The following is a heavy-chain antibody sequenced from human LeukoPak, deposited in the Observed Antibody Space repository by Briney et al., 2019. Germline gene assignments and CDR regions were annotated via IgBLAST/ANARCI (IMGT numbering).Heavy chain of an antibody. D-gene: IGHD3-10*01. V-gene: IGHV4-59*01. J-gene: IGHJ4*02. CDR2: IYYDGST. CDR1: GGSFSGYY. Sequence: SETLSLTCAVYGGSFSGYYWNWIRQPPGKGLEWIGYIYYDGSTNYNPSLKSRATISLDTSKNQFSLRLSSVTAADTAVYYCASLGGSGSWNFGYWGQGALVTVSS. CDR3: ASLGGSGSWNFGY.